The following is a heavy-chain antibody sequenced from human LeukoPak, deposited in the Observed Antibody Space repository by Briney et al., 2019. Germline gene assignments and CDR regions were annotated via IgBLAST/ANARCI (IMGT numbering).Heavy chain of an antibody. Sequence: PSETLSLTCNVSGGSLSGYYWSWIRQPAGKGLEWIGRIHTSGNTNQNPSLKSRVTMSVDTSNNHFSLNLSSLTAAVTGLYYCAREGTSARVMDYWGQGTLVTVSS. CDR1: GGSLSGYY. CDR2: IHTSGNT. D-gene: IGHD6-6*01. J-gene: IGHJ4*02. V-gene: IGHV4-4*07. CDR3: AREGTSARVMDY.